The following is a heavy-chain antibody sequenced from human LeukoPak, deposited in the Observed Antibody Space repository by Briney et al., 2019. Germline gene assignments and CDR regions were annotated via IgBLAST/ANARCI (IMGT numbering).Heavy chain of an antibody. J-gene: IGHJ4*02. V-gene: IGHV4-59*01. CDR1: GGSISSYY. D-gene: IGHD3-10*01. CDR3: ARPYLWFGNTKTYYFDY. Sequence: SETLSLTCTVSGGSISSYYWSWIRQPPGKGLEWIGYIYYSGSTNYNPSLKSRVTISVDTSKNQFSLKLSSVTAADTAVYYCARPYLWFGNTKTYYFDYWGQGTLVTVSS. CDR2: IYYSGST.